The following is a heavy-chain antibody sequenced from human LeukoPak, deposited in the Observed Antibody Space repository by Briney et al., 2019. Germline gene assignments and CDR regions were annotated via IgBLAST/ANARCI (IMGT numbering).Heavy chain of an antibody. V-gene: IGHV3-23*01. Sequence: PGGSLRLSCAASGFTFSSYAMNWVRQAPGKGLEWVSTISGSGGSTYYADSVKGRFTISRDNSKNTLYLQMNSLRAEDTAVYNCAKARAVWGSYRFDFWGQGTLVTVSS. CDR1: GFTFSSYA. CDR3: AKARAVWGSYRFDF. D-gene: IGHD3-16*02. CDR2: ISGSGGST. J-gene: IGHJ4*02.